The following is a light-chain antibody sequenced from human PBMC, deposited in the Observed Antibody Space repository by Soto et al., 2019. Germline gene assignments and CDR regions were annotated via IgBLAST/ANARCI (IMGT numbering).Light chain of an antibody. CDR3: SSYAGSNNWV. CDR1: SSDVGGYNY. J-gene: IGLJ3*02. Sequence: QSALTQPPSASGSPGQSVTISCTGTSSDVGGYNYVSWYQQHPGKAPKLMIYEVSKRPSGVPDRFSGSKSGNMASLTVSGLQAEDEADYYCSSYAGSNNWVFGGGTKRTVL. CDR2: EVS. V-gene: IGLV2-8*01.